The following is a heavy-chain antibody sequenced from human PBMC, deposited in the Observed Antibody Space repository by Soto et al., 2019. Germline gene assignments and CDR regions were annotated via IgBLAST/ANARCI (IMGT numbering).Heavy chain of an antibody. J-gene: IGHJ4*02. CDR3: ARSGEHPFDF. Sequence: SETLSLTCSVSGDAISNYYWSWIRQTPGRGLEWIGCVHESGSTDYNPSLRGRVIISLHTSKSQFSLSLRSATAADTALYYCARSGEHPFDFWGQGTLVTVSS. V-gene: IGHV4-59*01. D-gene: IGHD6-25*01. CDR1: GDAISNYY. CDR2: VHESGST.